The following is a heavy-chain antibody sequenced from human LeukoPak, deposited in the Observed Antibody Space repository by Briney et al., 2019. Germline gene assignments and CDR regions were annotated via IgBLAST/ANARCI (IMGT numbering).Heavy chain of an antibody. V-gene: IGHV1-2*02. Sequence: GASVKVSCKASGYTFTGYYMHWVRQAPGQGLEWMGWINPNSGGTNYAQKFQGRVTMTRDTSISTAYMELRSLRSDDTAVYYCAAEGEPSNWFDPWGQGTLVTVSS. J-gene: IGHJ5*02. D-gene: IGHD3-16*01. CDR1: GYTFTGYY. CDR3: AAEGEPSNWFDP. CDR2: INPNSGGT.